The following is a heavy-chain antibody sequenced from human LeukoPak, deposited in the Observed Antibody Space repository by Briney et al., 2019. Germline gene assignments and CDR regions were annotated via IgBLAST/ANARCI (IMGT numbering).Heavy chain of an antibody. CDR2: IKGDGIST. D-gene: IGHD3-3*01. CDR3: AKDHYWSIDY. CDR1: GFTFSNFA. J-gene: IGHJ4*02. Sequence: GGSLRLSCAASGFTFSNFAMNWVRHAPGQGLVWVSRIKGDGISTNYADSVKGRFTTSRDIAKNTLYLQMNSLRAEDTGVYYCAKDHYWSIDYWGRGTLVTVSS. V-gene: IGHV3-74*01.